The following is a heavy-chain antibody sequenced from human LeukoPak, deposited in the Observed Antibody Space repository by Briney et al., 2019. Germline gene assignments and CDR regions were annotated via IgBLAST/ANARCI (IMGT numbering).Heavy chain of an antibody. V-gene: IGHV3-23*01. CDR1: GFTFSDYA. CDR3: ASRVGGTPDY. D-gene: IGHD1-26*01. J-gene: IGHJ4*02. CDR2: IGGDGRGK. Sequence: GGSLRLSCAASGFTFSDYAVTWVRQAPGEGLEWVSAIGGDGRGKDYADSVKGRFIISRDNSKNTVFLQMNSLRAEDTALYYCASRVGGTPDYWGLGTLVTVSS.